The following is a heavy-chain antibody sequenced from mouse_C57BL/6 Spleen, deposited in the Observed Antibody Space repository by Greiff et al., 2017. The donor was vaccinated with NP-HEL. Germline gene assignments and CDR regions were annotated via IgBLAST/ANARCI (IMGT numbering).Heavy chain of an antibody. J-gene: IGHJ4*01. Sequence: VQLQQPGTELVKPGASVKLSCKASGYTFTSYWMHWVKQRPGQGLEWIGNINPSNGGTNYNEKFKSKATLTVDKSSSTAYMQLSSLTSEDSAVYYCARYGDYGSRNYYAMDYWGQGTSVTVSS. CDR3: ARYGDYGSRNYYAMDY. CDR2: INPSNGGT. D-gene: IGHD1-1*01. CDR1: GYTFTSYW. V-gene: IGHV1-53*01.